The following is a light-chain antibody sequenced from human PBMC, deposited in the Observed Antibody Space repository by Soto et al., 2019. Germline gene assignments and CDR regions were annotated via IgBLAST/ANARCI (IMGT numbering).Light chain of an antibody. Sequence: EVVLTQSPATLSLSPGEGATLSCRASQSVSSYLAWSQQKPGQAPRLLMYEASNRATGIPARFSGGGSGTEFTLTISSLQSEDYAVYFCQQYIRWPLTFGGGTKVDIK. V-gene: IGKV3D-15*01. J-gene: IGKJ4*01. CDR2: EAS. CDR3: QQYIRWPLT. CDR1: QSVSSY.